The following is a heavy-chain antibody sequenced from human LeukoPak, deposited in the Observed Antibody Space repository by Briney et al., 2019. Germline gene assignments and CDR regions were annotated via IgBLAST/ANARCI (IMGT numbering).Heavy chain of an antibody. CDR2: INEDGGKT. CDR1: GFSFDDYP. V-gene: IGHV3-43*02. CDR3: AKEINTLGTNAFDI. Sequence: GVSLRLSCAASGFSFDDYPMHWVRQAPGKGLEWVSLINEDGGKTFYADSVRGRFTISRDNSKNSLYLQMNSLRTEDTALYYCAKEINTLGTNAFDIWGQGTIVTVSS. D-gene: IGHD2-15*01. J-gene: IGHJ3*02.